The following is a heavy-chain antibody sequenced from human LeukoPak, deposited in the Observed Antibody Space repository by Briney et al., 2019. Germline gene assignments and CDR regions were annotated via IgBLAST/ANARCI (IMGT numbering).Heavy chain of an antibody. CDR2: IYPGDPDT. J-gene: IGHJ4*02. D-gene: IGHD2-21*02. V-gene: IGHV5-51*01. CDR1: GYSFTNYW. CDR3: ARQTRYCGGDCNSFDY. Sequence: GESLKISCKGSGYSFTNYWIGWVRQMPGQGLEWMGIIYPGDPDTRYSPSFQGQVTMSADKSISTAYLQWSSLKASDTAMYYCARQTRYCGGDCNSFDYWGQGTLVTVSP.